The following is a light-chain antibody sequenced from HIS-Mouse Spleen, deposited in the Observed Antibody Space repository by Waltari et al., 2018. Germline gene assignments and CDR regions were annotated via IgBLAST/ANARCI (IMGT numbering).Light chain of an antibody. CDR3: CSYAGSSTFGV. V-gene: IGLV2-23*03. CDR2: EGS. J-gene: IGLJ3*02. CDR1: SSDVGSYNL. Sequence: QSALTQPASVSGSPGQSITISCTGTSSDVGSYNLVSWYQQHPGKAPKLMIYEGSTRPSGVSNRFSCSKSGNTASLTISGLQAEDEADYYCCSYAGSSTFGVFGGGTKLTVL.